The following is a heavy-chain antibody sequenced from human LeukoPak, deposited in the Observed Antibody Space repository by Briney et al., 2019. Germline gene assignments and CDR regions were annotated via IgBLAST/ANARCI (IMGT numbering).Heavy chain of an antibody. CDR3: ASVNYYDSSGFPGY. Sequence: GGSLRLSCAASGFTFSSYWMSWVRQAPGKGLEWVADIKQDGSEKYYVDSVKGRFTISRDNAKNSLYLQMNSLRAEDTAVYYCASVNYYDSSGFPGYWGRGTLVTVSS. CDR1: GFTFSSYW. CDR2: IKQDGSEK. D-gene: IGHD3-22*01. J-gene: IGHJ4*02. V-gene: IGHV3-7*01.